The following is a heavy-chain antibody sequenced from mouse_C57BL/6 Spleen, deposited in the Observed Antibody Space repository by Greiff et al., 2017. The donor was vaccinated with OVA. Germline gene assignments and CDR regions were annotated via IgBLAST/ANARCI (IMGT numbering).Heavy chain of an antibody. V-gene: IGHV2-9-1*01. CDR2: IWTGGGT. Sequence: QVQLKESGPGLVAPSQSLSITCTVSGFSLPGFALSGVRRPPGRGRGWLGVIWTGGGTNYNSALKSRLSISKDNSKSQVFLKMNSLQTDDTARYYCAREGYDGAWFAYWGQGTLVTVSA. D-gene: IGHD2-2*01. J-gene: IGHJ3*01. CDR3: AREGYDGAWFAY. CDR1: GFSLPGFA.